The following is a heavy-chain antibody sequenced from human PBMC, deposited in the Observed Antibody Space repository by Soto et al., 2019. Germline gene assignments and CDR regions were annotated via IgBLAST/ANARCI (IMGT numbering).Heavy chain of an antibody. CDR3: AKDLERDSYDAGCRY. V-gene: IGHV3-30*18. J-gene: IGHJ4*02. D-gene: IGHD5-18*01. CDR2: ISYDGSNK. CDR1: GFTFSSYG. Sequence: QVQLVESGGGVVQPGRSLRLSCAASGFTFSSYGMHWVRQAPGKGLEWVAVISYDGSNKYYADSMKGRFTISRDNSKNTLYLQMNSLRAEDTAVYYCAKDLERDSYDAGCRYWGRGTLVTVSS.